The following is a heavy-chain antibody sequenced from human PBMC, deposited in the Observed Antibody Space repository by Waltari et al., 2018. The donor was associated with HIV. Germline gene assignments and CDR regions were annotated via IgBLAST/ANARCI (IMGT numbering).Heavy chain of an antibody. CDR3: ARNYDFWSGLPGY. V-gene: IGHV3-11*01. CDR2: MSSSGRSI. J-gene: IGHJ4*02. CDR1: GFTFNDHY. D-gene: IGHD3-3*01. Sequence: QVQLVESGGGLVKPGGSLRLSCAASGFTFNDHYMRWIRQAPGKGLEWVSFMSSSGRSIYYADSVKGRFTISRDNAKNSLYLQMTSLRAEDTAVYYCARNYDFWSGLPGYWGQGTLVTVSS.